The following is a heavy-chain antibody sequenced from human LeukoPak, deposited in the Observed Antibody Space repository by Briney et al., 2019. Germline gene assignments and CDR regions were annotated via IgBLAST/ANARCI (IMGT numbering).Heavy chain of an antibody. CDR3: ARRGGVVVAATPNYYYYGMDV. V-gene: IGHV3-33*01. CDR1: GFTFSSYG. D-gene: IGHD2-15*01. CDR2: IWYGGSNK. Sequence: GGSLRLSCAASGFTFSSYGMHWVRQAPGKGLEWVAVIWYGGSNKYYADSVKGRFTISRDNSKNTLYLQMNSLRAEDTAVYYCARRGGVVVAATPNYYYYGMDVWGQGTTVTVSS. J-gene: IGHJ6*02.